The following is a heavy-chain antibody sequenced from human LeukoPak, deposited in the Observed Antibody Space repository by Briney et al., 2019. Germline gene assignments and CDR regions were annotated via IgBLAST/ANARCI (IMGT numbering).Heavy chain of an antibody. D-gene: IGHD1-26*01. CDR3: ATRGRSGYYYGMDV. CDR1: GFIVSNNY. Sequence: GGSLGLSCAASGFIVSNNYMSWARQAPGKGLEWVSIISTRGTTYYADSVKGRFTISRDNSQNTLYLQMNSLRAEDTAVYYCATRGRSGYYYGMDVWGQGTTVTVSS. CDR2: ISTRGTT. J-gene: IGHJ6*02. V-gene: IGHV3-66*01.